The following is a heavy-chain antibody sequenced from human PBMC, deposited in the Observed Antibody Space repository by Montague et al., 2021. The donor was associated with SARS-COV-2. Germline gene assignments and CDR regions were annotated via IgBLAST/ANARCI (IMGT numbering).Heavy chain of an antibody. D-gene: IGHD1-26*01. J-gene: IGHJ6*02. CDR2: IDTSGNT. CDR3: ARRIDYYGIDV. Sequence: TLSLTCTASGGSISSGSHYWSWIRQPAGKGLEWIGRIDTSGNTKYXXSLKSRVTISVDTSMNQFSLKLSSMTAADTAVYYCARRIDYYGIDVWGQGTTVTVSS. CDR1: GGSISSGSHY. V-gene: IGHV4-61*02.